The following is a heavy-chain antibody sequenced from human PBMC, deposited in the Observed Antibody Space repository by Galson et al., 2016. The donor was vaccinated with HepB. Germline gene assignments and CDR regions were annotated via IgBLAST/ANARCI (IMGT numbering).Heavy chain of an antibody. V-gene: IGHV4-38-2*02. D-gene: IGHD6-13*01. J-gene: IGHJ5*02. Sequence: SETLSLTCSVSGSSIRSGYFWVWIRQPPGKELEWIGSIYHSGTTYYNPSLMSRITMSIDTSKNQFSLRLKSVTAADTAVYYCARDLEAAPGSLDIDLWGQGTLVTVSS. CDR3: ARDLEAAPGSLDIDL. CDR2: IYHSGTT. CDR1: GSSIRSGYF.